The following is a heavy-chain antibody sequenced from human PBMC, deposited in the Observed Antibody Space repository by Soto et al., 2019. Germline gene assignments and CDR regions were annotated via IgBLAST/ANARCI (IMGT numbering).Heavy chain of an antibody. V-gene: IGHV1-18*01. Sequence: QVHLVQSGAEVEKPGASVKVSCKASGYNFTDYGISWVRQAPGQGLQWMGWITAFNGNTKYAQQFQGRVTMTTDTSTSTAYMELRSLESDDTAVYYCARISQSDFWSGYYYFFDYWGQGTLVTVSS. CDR1: GYNFTDYG. J-gene: IGHJ4*02. D-gene: IGHD3-3*01. CDR2: ITAFNGNT. CDR3: ARISQSDFWSGYYYFFDY.